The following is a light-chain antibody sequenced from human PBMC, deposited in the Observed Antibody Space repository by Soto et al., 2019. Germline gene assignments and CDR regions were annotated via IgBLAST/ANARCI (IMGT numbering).Light chain of an antibody. CDR1: QSISSW. CDR3: QVYNRYPRT. Sequence: DIQMTQSPSTLSASVGDRVPITCRASQSISSWLAWYQQKPGKAPKLLIYDASSLESGVPSRSSGSGSGTDFTLTISSLQPDDLATSYCQVYNRYPRTFGQGNKLESK. J-gene: IGKJ1*01. V-gene: IGKV1-5*01. CDR2: DAS.